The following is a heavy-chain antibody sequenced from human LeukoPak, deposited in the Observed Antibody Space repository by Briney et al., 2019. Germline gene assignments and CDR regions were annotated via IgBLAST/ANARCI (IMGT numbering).Heavy chain of an antibody. CDR1: GGSISSYY. D-gene: IGHD6-19*01. CDR3: ASQAEYSSGWYPFDY. J-gene: IGHJ4*02. CDR2: IYYSGST. V-gene: IGHV4-59*01. Sequence: SETLSLTCTVSGGSISSYYWSWIREPTGKGLEWIGYIYYSGSTNYNPSLKSRVTISVDTSKNQFSLKLSSVTAADTAVYYCASQAEYSSGWYPFDYWGQGTLVTVSS.